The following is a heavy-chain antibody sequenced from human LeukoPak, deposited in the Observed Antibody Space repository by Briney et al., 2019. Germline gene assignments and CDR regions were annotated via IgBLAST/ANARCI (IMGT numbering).Heavy chain of an antibody. CDR1: GFTFSSYS. Sequence: GGSLRLSCAASGFTFSSYSMNWVRQAPGKGLEWVSSISSSSSYIYYADSVKGRFTISRDNAKNSLYLQMNSLRAEDTAVYYCARDGSSADTAMVTYFDYWGQGTLVTVSS. D-gene: IGHD5-18*01. V-gene: IGHV3-21*01. J-gene: IGHJ4*02. CDR2: ISSSSSYI. CDR3: ARDGSSADTAMVTYFDY.